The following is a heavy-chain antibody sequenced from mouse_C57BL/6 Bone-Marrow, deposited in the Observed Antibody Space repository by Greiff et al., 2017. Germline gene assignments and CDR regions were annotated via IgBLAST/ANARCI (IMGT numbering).Heavy chain of an antibody. V-gene: IGHV1-55*01. J-gene: IGHJ1*03. CDR3: ARYYGNNWYFDV. D-gene: IGHD2-1*01. Sequence: VQLQQPGAELVKPGASVKMSCKASGYTFTSYWITWVKQRPGQGLEWIGDIYPGSGSTNYNEKFKSKATLTVDTSSSTAYMQLSSLTSEDSAVYYCARYYGNNWYFDVWGTGTTVTVSS. CDR2: IYPGSGST. CDR1: GYTFTSYW.